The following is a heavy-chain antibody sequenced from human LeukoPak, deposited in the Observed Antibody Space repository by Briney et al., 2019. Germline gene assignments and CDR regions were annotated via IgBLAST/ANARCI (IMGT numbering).Heavy chain of an antibody. D-gene: IGHD4-23*01. CDR1: GDSVSSYSAA. CDR3: ARSGGHDAFDI. CDR2: TYYRSKWYN. Sequence: SQTLSLTCAISGDSVSSYSAAWSWIRQSPSRGLEWLGRTYYRSKWYNDYAVSVKSRITINPDTSKNQFSLQLTSVTPEDTTVYYCARSGGHDAFDIWGQGTMVTVSS. V-gene: IGHV6-1*01. J-gene: IGHJ3*02.